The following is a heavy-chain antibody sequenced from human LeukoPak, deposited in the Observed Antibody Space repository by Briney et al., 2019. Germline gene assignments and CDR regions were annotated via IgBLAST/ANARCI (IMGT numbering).Heavy chain of an antibody. D-gene: IGHD1-26*01. V-gene: IGHV4-59*08. CDR1: GGSISSYY. Sequence: KPSETLSLTCTVSGGSISSYYWSWIRQPPGKGLEWIGYIYYSGSTNYNPSLKSRVTISVDTSKNQFSLKLSSVTAADTAMYFCVKSGGYGLIDYWGQGTLVTVSS. CDR2: IYYSGST. J-gene: IGHJ4*02. CDR3: VKSGGYGLIDY.